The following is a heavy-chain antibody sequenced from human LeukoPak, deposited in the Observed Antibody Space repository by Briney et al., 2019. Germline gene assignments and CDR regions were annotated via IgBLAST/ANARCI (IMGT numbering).Heavy chain of an antibody. J-gene: IGHJ3*02. D-gene: IGHD3-10*01. CDR2: IYPGDSDT. CDR1: GYSFTSYW. CDR3: ATIVYGSGTYDAFDI. Sequence: GESLKISCKGSGYSFTSYWIGWVRQMPGKGLEWTGIIYPGDSDTRYSPSFQGQVTISADKSISTAYLQWSSLKASDTAMYYCATIVYGSGTYDAFDIWGQGTMVTVSS. V-gene: IGHV5-51*01.